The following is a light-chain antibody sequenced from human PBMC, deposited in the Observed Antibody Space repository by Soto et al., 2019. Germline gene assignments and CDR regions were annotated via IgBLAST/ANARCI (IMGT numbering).Light chain of an antibody. CDR1: QTIDTN. CDR3: QQYNNRPPWP. V-gene: IGKV3-15*01. CDR2: AAS. Sequence: EIVMTQSPGTLSLSPGERATPSCRASQTIDTNLAWYQQNPGQAPRLLIFAASTRATGIPARFSGSGSGTEFSLTITSLQSEDFALYYCQQYNNRPPWPFGQGTKVEV. J-gene: IGKJ1*01.